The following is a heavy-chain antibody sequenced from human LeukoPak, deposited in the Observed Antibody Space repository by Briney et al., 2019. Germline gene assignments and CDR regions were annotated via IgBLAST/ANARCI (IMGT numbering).Heavy chain of an antibody. V-gene: IGHV3-49*04. Sequence: GRSLRLSCTDSGFNFGDYAMGWVRQAPGKGLEWVGFIRNKVYGGTIEYAAAVKGGFTISRDDSKSIAFLQMDSLKTEDTAVYYCLRYYGSGSLSGYWGQGTLVTVSS. D-gene: IGHD3-10*01. CDR1: GFNFGDYA. CDR2: IRNKVYGGTI. J-gene: IGHJ4*02. CDR3: LRYYGSGSLSGY.